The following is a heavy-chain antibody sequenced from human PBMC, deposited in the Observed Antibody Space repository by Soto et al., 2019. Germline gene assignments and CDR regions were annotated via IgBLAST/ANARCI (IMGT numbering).Heavy chain of an antibody. V-gene: IGHV3-23*01. J-gene: IGHJ4*02. CDR3: AKRSSSSTFDY. Sequence: GGSLRFSCAASGFTFSSYAMSWVRQAPGKGLERVSVISGSDDSTYYADSVKGRFTISRDNSKNTLYLQMNSLRAEDTAVYYCAKRSSSSTFDYWGQGTLVTGSS. CDR2: ISGSDDST. CDR1: GFTFSSYA. D-gene: IGHD6-6*01.